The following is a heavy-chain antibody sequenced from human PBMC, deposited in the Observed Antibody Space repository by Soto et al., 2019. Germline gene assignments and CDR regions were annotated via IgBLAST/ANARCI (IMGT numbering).Heavy chain of an antibody. Sequence: EVQLLESGGGLVQAGGSLRLSCAASGFTFSRDGMSWVRQAPGKGLEWVSLITDNGGSTCYADSVKGRFTISRDNTKNTLFLQMNSLRAEDTAVYYCAKERATTTAFDYWGQGALVTVSS. CDR1: GFTFSRDG. CDR3: AKERATTTAFDY. CDR2: ITDNGGST. D-gene: IGHD4-17*01. J-gene: IGHJ4*02. V-gene: IGHV3-23*01.